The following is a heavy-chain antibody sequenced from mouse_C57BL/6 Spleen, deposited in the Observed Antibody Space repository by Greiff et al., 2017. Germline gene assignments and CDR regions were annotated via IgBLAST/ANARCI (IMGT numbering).Heavy chain of an antibody. CDR3: ARGGMVTTWDAMDY. J-gene: IGHJ4*01. V-gene: IGHV1-20*01. CDR1: GYSFTGYF. CDR2: INPYNGDT. D-gene: IGHD2-2*01. Sequence: EVQLQQSGPELVKPGDSVKISCKASGYSFTGYFMNWVMQSHGKSLEWIGRINPYNGDTFYNQKFKGKATLTVDKSSSTAHMELRSLTSEDSAVYDCARGGMVTTWDAMDYWGQGTSVTVSS.